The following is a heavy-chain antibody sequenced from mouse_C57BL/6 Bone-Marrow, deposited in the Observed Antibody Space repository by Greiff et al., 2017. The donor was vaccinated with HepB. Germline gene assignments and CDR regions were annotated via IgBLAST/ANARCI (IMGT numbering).Heavy chain of an antibody. J-gene: IGHJ4*01. Sequence: VQLQQSGPVLVKPGASVKMSCKASGYTFTDYYMNWVKQSHGKSLEWIGVINPYNGGTSYNQKFKGKATLTVDKSSSTAYMELNSRTSEDSAVYYCAREGEGYAMDYWGQGTSVTVSS. CDR2: INPYNGGT. V-gene: IGHV1-19*01. CDR1: GYTFTDYY. CDR3: AREGEGYAMDY.